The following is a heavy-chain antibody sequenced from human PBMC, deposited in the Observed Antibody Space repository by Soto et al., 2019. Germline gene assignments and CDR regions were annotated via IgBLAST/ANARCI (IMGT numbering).Heavy chain of an antibody. D-gene: IGHD2-21*02. V-gene: IGHV4-59*01. J-gene: IGHJ6*02. CDR1: GGSISGYY. CDR3: ARDRWGYCATDCYPLDV. CDR2: MYNTGNT. Sequence: PSETLSLTCTVSGGSISGYYWSWIRQPPGKGLEWIGYMYNTGNTVYNPSFKSRVTISVDTSKNQFSLKLNSVTAADTAVYYCARDRWGYCATDCYPLDVWGQGTTVTVSS.